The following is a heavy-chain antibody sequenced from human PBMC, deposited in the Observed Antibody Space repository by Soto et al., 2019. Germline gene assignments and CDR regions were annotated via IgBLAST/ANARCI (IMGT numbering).Heavy chain of an antibody. CDR2: ISYDGSNK. CDR1: GFTFSSYA. Sequence: QVQLVESGGGVVQPGRSLRLSCAASGFTFSSYAMHWVRQAPGKGLAWVAVISYDGSNKYYADSVKGRFTISRDNSKNTLYLQMNRLRAEDTAVYYCAGGNDAFDIWGQGTMVTVSS. CDR3: AGGNDAFDI. V-gene: IGHV3-30-3*01. D-gene: IGHD2-15*01. J-gene: IGHJ3*02.